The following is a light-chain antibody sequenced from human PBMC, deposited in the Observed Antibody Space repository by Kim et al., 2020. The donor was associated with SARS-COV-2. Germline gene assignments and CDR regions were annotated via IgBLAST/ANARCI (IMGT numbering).Light chain of an antibody. CDR3: QQRRTWPPIT. Sequence: PPPPRAPQSLPTSSASSPHHPRQPPRLLLSAASNTPTGLPSRFSGSGSGTDFTLPITSLEPDDFPVYYCQQRRTWPPITFGPGTRLEIK. CDR2: AAS. V-gene: IGKV3-11*01. J-gene: IGKJ5*01. CDR1: QSLPTS.